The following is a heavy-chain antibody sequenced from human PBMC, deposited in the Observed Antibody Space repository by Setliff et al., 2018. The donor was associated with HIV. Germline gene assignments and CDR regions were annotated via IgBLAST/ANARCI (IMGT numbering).Heavy chain of an antibody. CDR1: GGSVSSPGYY. CDR3: ARVSRLHPFDP. D-gene: IGHD2-15*01. V-gene: IGHV4-39*07. Sequence: SETLSLTCTVSGGSVSSPGYYWGWIRQPPGEGLEWIGSVYNSGITFKNPSLKSRVTISVDRSGNQFSLRLTSVTAADTAVYYCARVSRLHPFDPWGQGTLVTVSS. J-gene: IGHJ5*02. CDR2: VYNSGIT.